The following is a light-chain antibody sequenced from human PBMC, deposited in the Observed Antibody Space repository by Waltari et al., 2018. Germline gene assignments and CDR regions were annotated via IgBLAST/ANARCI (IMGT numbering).Light chain of an antibody. V-gene: IGLV1-51*02. CDR1: SSNLGHNY. CDR3: GTWDSSLSGAV. CDR2: EDS. J-gene: IGLJ7*01. Sequence: QSVLTQPPSLSAAPGPRVTISCTACSSNLGHNYVSWYRQFPGTAPKLLIYEDSERPSGIPGRFSGAKSGTSATLDITGLQAGDEADYYCGTWDSSLSGAVFGGGTHLTVL.